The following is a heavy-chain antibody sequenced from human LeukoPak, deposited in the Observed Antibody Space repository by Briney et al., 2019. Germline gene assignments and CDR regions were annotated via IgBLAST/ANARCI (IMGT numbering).Heavy chain of an antibody. CDR1: GGSTSSYY. D-gene: IGHD2-2*01. V-gene: IGHV4-59*01. J-gene: IGHJ4*02. Sequence: SETLSLTCTVSGGSTSSYYWSWIRQPPGKGLEWIGYIYYSGSTNYNPSLKSRVTISVDTSKNQFSLKLSSVTAADTAVYYCARLVVPAAPDYWGQGTLVTVSS. CDR2: IYYSGST. CDR3: ARLVVPAAPDY.